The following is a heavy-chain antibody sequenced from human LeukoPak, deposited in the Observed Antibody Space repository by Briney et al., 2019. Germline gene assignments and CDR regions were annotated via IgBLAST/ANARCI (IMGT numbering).Heavy chain of an antibody. CDR2: ISSSGSTI. D-gene: IGHD3-3*01. J-gene: IGHJ4*02. CDR3: ARDRLRIFGEVTYMFDY. V-gene: IGHV3-11*01. CDR1: GFTFSDYY. Sequence: PGGSLRLSCAASGFTFSDYYMSWIRQAPGKGLEWVSYISSSGSTIYYADSVKGRFTISRDNAKNSLYLQMNSLRAEDTAVYYCARDRLRIFGEVTYMFDYWGQGTLVTVSS.